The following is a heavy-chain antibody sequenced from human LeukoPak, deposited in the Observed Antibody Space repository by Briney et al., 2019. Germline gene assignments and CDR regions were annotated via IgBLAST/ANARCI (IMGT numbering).Heavy chain of an antibody. Sequence: SETLSLTCAVYGGSFSGYHWSWIRQPPGKGLEWIGEINHSGSTNYNPSLKSRVTISVDTSKNQFSLKLSSVTAADTAVYYCARGHSVGAYDYWGQGTLVTVSS. D-gene: IGHD1-26*01. CDR1: GGSFSGYH. V-gene: IGHV4-34*01. CDR3: ARGHSVGAYDY. CDR2: INHSGST. J-gene: IGHJ4*02.